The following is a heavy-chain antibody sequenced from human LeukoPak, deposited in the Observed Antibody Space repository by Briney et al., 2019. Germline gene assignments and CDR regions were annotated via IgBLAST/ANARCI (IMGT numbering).Heavy chain of an antibody. CDR3: ARGPIAARPDNWFDP. J-gene: IGHJ5*02. D-gene: IGHD6-6*01. V-gene: IGHV1-69*05. CDR1: GGPFSSYA. Sequence: SVKVSCKASGGPFSSYAISWVRPAPGQGLEWMGGIIPIFGTANYAQKFQGRVTITTGESTSTAYMELSSLRSEDTAVYYCARGPIAARPDNWFDPWGQGTLVTVSS. CDR2: IIPIFGTA.